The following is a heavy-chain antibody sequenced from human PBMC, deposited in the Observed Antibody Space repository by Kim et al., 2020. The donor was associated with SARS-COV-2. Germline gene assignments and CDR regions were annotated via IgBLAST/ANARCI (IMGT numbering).Heavy chain of an antibody. D-gene: IGHD2-2*01. CDR1: GGSFSSYV. CDR3: ARAGGMTYCSSTSCYAS. V-gene: IGHV1-69*13. J-gene: IGHJ4*02. CDR2: IIPISGNA. Sequence: SVKVSCKVSGGSFSSYVTTWVRQAPGQGLEWVGGIIPISGNANYSQKFQGRVTITADESTTTAYMELSNLRSEDTAVYYCARAGGMTYCSSTSCYASWGRGTLVTVSS.